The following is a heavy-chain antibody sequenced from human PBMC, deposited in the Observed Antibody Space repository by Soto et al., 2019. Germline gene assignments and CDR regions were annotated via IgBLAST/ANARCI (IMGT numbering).Heavy chain of an antibody. CDR2: IYYSGST. V-gene: IGHV4-39*01. CDR1: GGSISSSSFH. D-gene: IGHD6-13*01. Sequence: QLQLQESGPGLVKPSETLSLTCTVSGGSISSSSFHWGWIRQPPGKGLEWIGSIYYSGSTYYSPSLKSRVTISVDTSKTQFSLRLSSVTAADTAVYYCARRERAAGTDWWFDPWGQGTLVTVSS. CDR3: ARRERAAGTDWWFDP. J-gene: IGHJ5*02.